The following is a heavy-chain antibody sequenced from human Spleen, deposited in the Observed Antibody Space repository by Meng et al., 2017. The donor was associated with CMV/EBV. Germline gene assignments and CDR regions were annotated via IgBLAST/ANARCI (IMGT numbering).Heavy chain of an antibody. Sequence: GESLKISCAASGFTFSSYWMSWVRQAPGKGLEWVANIKQDGSEKYYVDSVKGRFTISRDNAKNSLYLQMNSLRAEDTAVYYCARNDGSGSYYKRYYYYGMDVWGQGTTVTVSS. D-gene: IGHD3-10*01. V-gene: IGHV3-7*01. CDR2: IKQDGSEK. CDR1: GFTFSSYW. CDR3: ARNDGSGSYYKRYYYYGMDV. J-gene: IGHJ6*02.